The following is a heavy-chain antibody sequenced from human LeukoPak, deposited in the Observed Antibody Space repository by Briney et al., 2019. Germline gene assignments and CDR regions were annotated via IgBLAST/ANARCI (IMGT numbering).Heavy chain of an antibody. CDR2: INPNSGGT. D-gene: IGHD5-12*01. J-gene: IGHJ5*02. V-gene: IGHV1-2*02. CDR3: ARVGGRGYDSGWFDP. CDR1: GYTFTSYD. Sequence: ASVKVSCKASGYTFTSYDINWVRQAPGQGLEWMGWINPNSGGTNYAQKFQGRVTMTRDTSISTAYMELSRLRSDDTAVYYCARVGGRGYDSGWFDPWGQGTLVTVSS.